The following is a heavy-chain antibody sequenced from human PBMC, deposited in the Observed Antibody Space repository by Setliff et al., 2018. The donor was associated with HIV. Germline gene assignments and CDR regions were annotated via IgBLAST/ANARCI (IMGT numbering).Heavy chain of an antibody. J-gene: IGHJ6*03. CDR3: ARVPVSNYYYYMDV. Sequence: ASVKVSCKASGYTFINYHITWVRQAPGQGLEWVGSISASGINTNYTQGRVTMTTDISTSTAYMELRSLRSADSAVYYCARVPVSNYYYYMDVWGKGTTVT. V-gene: IGHV1-18*01. CDR1: GYTFINYH. CDR2: ISASGINT.